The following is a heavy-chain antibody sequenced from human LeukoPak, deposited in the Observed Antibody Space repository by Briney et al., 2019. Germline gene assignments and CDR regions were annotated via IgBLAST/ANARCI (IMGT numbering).Heavy chain of an antibody. V-gene: IGHV4-4*02. J-gene: IGHJ3*02. CDR1: GGSISSSNW. CDR2: ICHSGST. CDR3: ARDRPRYCSSTSCYDDAFDI. D-gene: IGHD2-2*01. Sequence: SETLSLTCAVSGGSISSSNWWSWVRQPPGKGLEWIGEICHSGSTNYNPSLKSRVTISVDKSKNQFSLKLSSVTAADTAVYYCARDRPRYCSSTSCYDDAFDIWGQGTMVTVSS.